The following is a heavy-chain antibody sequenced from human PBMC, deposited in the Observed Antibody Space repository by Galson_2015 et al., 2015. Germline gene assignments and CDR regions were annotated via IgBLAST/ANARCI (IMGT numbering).Heavy chain of an antibody. CDR2: IRSKANSYAT. Sequence: SLRLSCAASGFTFGDYAMSWFRQAPGKGLEWVGFIRSKANSYATAYAASVKGRFTISRDDSKNTAYLQMNSLKTEDTAVYYCTRRVGATNYYYMDVWGKGTTVTVSS. CDR3: TRRVGATNYYYMDV. J-gene: IGHJ6*03. CDR1: GFTFGDYA. D-gene: IGHD1-26*01. V-gene: IGHV3-73*01.